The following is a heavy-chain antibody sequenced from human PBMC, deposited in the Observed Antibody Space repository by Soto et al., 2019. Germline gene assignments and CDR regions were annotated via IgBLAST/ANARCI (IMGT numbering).Heavy chain of an antibody. J-gene: IGHJ4*02. CDR2: MIPNSGKA. V-gene: IGHV1-69*08. CDR3: ARGAGYCSGGSCGGSDFDY. D-gene: IGHD2-15*01. CDR1: GGTFSSYT. Sequence: SVKVSCKASGGTFSSYTISWVRQAPGQGLEWMGWMIPNSGKANYAQKFQGRVTITRNKSISTAYMELSSLRSEDTAVYYCARGAGYCSGGSCGGSDFDYWGQGTLVTVSS.